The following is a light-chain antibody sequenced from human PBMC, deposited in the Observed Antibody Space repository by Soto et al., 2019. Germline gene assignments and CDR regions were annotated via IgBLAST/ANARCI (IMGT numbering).Light chain of an antibody. Sequence: EIVLTQSPGTLSLSPGERATLSCRASQCVSSGYLAWYQQKPGQAPRLLIYGASSRDTGIPDRFSGSGSGTDFTLTISRLEPEDFALYYCQQYGSSPWTFGQVTKVDIK. CDR1: QCVSSGY. J-gene: IGKJ1*01. V-gene: IGKV3-20*01. CDR3: QQYGSSPWT. CDR2: GAS.